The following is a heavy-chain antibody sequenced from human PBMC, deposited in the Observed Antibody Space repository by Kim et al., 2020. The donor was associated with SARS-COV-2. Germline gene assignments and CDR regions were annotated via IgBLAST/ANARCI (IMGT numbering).Heavy chain of an antibody. CDR3: ARTHENYDSWYDP. CDR2: TYYSGVT. V-gene: IGHV4-30-4*01. D-gene: IGHD3-9*01. J-gene: IGHJ5*02. CDR1: GGSMNSDDTC. Sequence: SETLSLTCNVSGGSMNSDDTCWSWLRQSPGKGLEWIGYTYYSGVTLYNPSLKSRLTISVDKSNNQFSLTLSPGTAADTAVYYCARTHENYDSWYDPGGPGTLVTVSS.